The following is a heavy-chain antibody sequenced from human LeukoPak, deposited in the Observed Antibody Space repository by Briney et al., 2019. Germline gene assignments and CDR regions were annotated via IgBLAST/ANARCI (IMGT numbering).Heavy chain of an antibody. D-gene: IGHD5-12*01. V-gene: IGHV3-53*01. CDR2: IYGGGST. Sequence: GGSLRLSRAASGFTVSSNAMTWVRQAPGKGLEWVSTIYGGGSTYYADSVKGRFTISRDNSKNTLYLQMNSLRAEDTAVYYCATRYSFDYLGYWGQGTLVTVSS. CDR1: GFTVSSNA. J-gene: IGHJ4*02. CDR3: ATRYSFDYLGY.